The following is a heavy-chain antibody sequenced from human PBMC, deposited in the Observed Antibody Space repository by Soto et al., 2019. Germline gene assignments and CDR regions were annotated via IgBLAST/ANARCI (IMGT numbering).Heavy chain of an antibody. D-gene: IGHD3-9*01. CDR1: DGSISNFY. J-gene: IGHJ4*02. CDR2: ISSSGNT. V-gene: IGHV4-59*01. Sequence: SETLSLTCTVSDGSISNFYWSWIRQPPGKGLEWIGYISSSGNTNYNPSLKSRVSISVDTSKNQFSLNLTSVTAADTAVYYCARAQLVLTRSYFDSCGQGPPVTVSS. CDR3: ARAQLVLTRSYFDS.